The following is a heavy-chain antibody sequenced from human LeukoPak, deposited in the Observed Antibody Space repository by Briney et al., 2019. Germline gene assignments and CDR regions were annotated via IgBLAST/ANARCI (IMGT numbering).Heavy chain of an antibody. D-gene: IGHD4-17*01. Sequence: ASVKVSCKASGYTFTGYYMHWVRQAPGQGLEWMGWINPNSGGTNYAQKFQGRVTMTRDTSISTAYMELSGLRSDDTAVYYCARPASGDYLFDYWGQGTLVTVSS. V-gene: IGHV1-2*02. CDR3: ARPASGDYLFDY. CDR2: INPNSGGT. CDR1: GYTFTGYY. J-gene: IGHJ4*02.